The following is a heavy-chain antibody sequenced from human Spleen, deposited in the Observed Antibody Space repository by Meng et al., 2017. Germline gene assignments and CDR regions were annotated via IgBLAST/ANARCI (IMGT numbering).Heavy chain of an antibody. J-gene: IGHJ4*02. CDR1: GFTFSGYA. D-gene: IGHD5-24*01. CDR2: ISDSGGST. Sequence: GESLKISCVVSGFTFSGYAMSWVRQAPGKGLEWGSVISDSGGSTKYADSVKGRFTISRDNSKNTLYLQINSLRAEDTAVYYCAKEVMARYKYRDWLGYFDYWGQGTLVTVSS. V-gene: IGHV3-23*01. CDR3: AKEVMARYKYRDWLGYFDY.